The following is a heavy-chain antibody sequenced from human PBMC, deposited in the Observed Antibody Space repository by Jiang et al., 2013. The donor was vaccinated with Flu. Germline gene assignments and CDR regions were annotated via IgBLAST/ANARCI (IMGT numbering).Heavy chain of an antibody. Sequence: GPSVKVSCKASAYSFTKYALTWVRQAPGQGLEWMGWINTKTGDPTYAQAFTGRFVFSSDTSVSTAYLHISGLKAEDTAVYYCAREGYYFDTTGSPRSHGLDVWGQGTAVTVSS. CDR3: AREGYYFDTTGSPRSHGLDV. D-gene: IGHD3-22*01. CDR2: INTKTGDP. V-gene: IGHV7-4-1*02. CDR1: AYSFTKYA. J-gene: IGHJ6*02.